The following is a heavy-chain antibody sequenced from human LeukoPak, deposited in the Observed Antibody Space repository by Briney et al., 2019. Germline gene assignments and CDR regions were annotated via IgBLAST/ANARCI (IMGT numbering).Heavy chain of an antibody. CDR3: ARSGLTYYDFWSGPIYYYYYGMDV. Sequence: ASVKVSCKVSGYTLTELSMHWVRQAPGKGLEWMGGFDPEDGETIYAQKFQGRVTMTRNTSISTAYMELSSLRSEDTAVYYCARSGLTYYDFWSGPIYYYYYGMDVWGQGTTVTVSS. D-gene: IGHD3-3*01. V-gene: IGHV1-24*01. CDR2: FDPEDGET. J-gene: IGHJ6*02. CDR1: GYTLTELS.